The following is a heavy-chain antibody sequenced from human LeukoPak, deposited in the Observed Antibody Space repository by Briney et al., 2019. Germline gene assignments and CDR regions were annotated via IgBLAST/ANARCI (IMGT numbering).Heavy chain of an antibody. J-gene: IGHJ5*02. CDR1: GGSISYFY. Sequence: MTSETLSLTCTVSGGSISYFYWSWIRQPPGKGLEWIGYIYYSGSTNYNPSLKSRVTISVDTSKNQFSLKLSSVTAADTAVYYCARESCSGGSCYSAFWFDPWSQGTLVTVSS. D-gene: IGHD2-15*01. CDR3: ARESCSGGSCYSAFWFDP. V-gene: IGHV4-59*01. CDR2: IYYSGST.